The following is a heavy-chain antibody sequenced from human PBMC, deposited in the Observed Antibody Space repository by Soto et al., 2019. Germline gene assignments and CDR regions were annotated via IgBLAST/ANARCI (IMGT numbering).Heavy chain of an antibody. D-gene: IGHD2-15*01. CDR1: GGSVSSGSQY. CDR3: ASGGDIVVRFIDF. V-gene: IGHV4-61*01. J-gene: IGHJ4*02. CDR2: IYYSGST. Sequence: SETLSLTCTVSGGSVSSGSQYWSWIRQPPGKGLEWLGYIYYSGSTNYNPSLKSRVTISVDTSKSLCSLKLGSVTGADAGMYYCASGGDIVVRFIDFWGQGTLVTVSS.